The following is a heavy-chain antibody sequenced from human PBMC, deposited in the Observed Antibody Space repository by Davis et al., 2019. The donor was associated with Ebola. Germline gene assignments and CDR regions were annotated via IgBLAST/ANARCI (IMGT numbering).Heavy chain of an antibody. Sequence: PSETLSLTCAVSGGSISSSNWWSWVRQPPGKGLEWIGEIYHSGSTNYNPSLKSRVTISVDKSKNQFSLKLSSVTAADTAVYYCARRVAARHTMAYFDYWGQGTLVTVSS. D-gene: IGHD2-15*01. CDR3: ARRVAARHTMAYFDY. CDR1: GGSISSSNW. V-gene: IGHV4-4*02. J-gene: IGHJ4*02. CDR2: IYHSGST.